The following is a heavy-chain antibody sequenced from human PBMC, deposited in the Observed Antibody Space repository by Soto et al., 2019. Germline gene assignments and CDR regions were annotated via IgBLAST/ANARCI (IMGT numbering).Heavy chain of an antibody. CDR1: GFTFSSYA. CDR3: AARSSTRLRHYYYYYGMDX. CDR2: ISGSGGMT. Sequence: RLYCAAYGFTFSSYAMSWFRQAPGKGLEWVSAISGSGGMTYYADSLKGRFTISRDNSKTTLYLQMNSLRAEDTAVYYCAARSSTRLRHYYYYYGMDXWGQGTTVTVS. D-gene: IGHD2-2*01. V-gene: IGHV3-23*01. J-gene: IGHJ6*02.